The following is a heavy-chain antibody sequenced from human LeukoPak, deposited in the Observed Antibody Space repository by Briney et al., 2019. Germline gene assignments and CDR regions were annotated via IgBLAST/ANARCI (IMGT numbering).Heavy chain of an antibody. J-gene: IGHJ6*03. CDR3: ARHMEDIVLMVSYYYMDV. CDR1: GYTFTGYY. D-gene: IGHD2-8*01. V-gene: IGHV1-2*02. Sequence: VASVKVSCKASGYTFTGYYMHWVRQAPGQGLEWMGWINPNSGGTNYARKFQGRVTMTRDTSISTAYMELSRLRSDDTAVYYCARHMEDIVLMVSYYYMDVWGKGTTVTVSS. CDR2: INPNSGGT.